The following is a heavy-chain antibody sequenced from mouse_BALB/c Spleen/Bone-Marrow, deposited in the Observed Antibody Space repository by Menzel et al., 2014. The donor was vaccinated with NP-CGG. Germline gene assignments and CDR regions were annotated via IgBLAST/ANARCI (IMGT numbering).Heavy chain of an antibody. CDR3: ARDGNFAMDY. J-gene: IGHJ4*01. D-gene: IGHD2-1*01. V-gene: IGHV5-4*02. CDR1: GFTFSDYY. CDR2: INDGGSYT. Sequence: EVQLVESGGGLVKPGGSLKLSCAVSGFTFSDYYMYWVRQNPEKRLEWVATINDGGSYTYYPDSVKGRFTISRDNAKNNLYLQMSSLKSEDTAMNYCARDGNFAMDYWGQGTSVTVSS.